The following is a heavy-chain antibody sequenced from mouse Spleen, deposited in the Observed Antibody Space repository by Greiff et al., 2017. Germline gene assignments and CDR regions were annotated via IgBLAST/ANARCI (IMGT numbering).Heavy chain of an antibody. V-gene: IGHV1-15*01. Sequence: VQLQESGAELVRPGASVTLSCKASGYTFTDYEMHWVKQTPVHGLEWIGAIDPETGGTAYNQKFKGKAILTADKSSNTAYMELRSLTSEDSAVYSCTRSKDGYLYYFDYWGQGTTLTVSS. J-gene: IGHJ2*01. D-gene: IGHD2-3*01. CDR1: GYTFTDYE. CDR3: TRSKDGYLYYFDY. CDR2: IDPETGGT.